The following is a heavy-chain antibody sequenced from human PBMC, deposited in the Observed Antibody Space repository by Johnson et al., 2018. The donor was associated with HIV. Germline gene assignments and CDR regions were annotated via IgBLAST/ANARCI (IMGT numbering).Heavy chain of an antibody. Sequence: QVQLVESGGGVVQPGRSLRLSCAASGFTFSSYGMHWVRQAPGKGLEWVAVISYDGSNKYYADSVKGRFTISRDNSKNTVYLQMNSLRAEDTAVYYCAKDLPLVQGIIMGGGAFDIWGQGTMVTVSS. J-gene: IGHJ3*02. CDR1: GFTFSSYG. D-gene: IGHD3-10*01. CDR3: AKDLPLVQGIIMGGGAFDI. V-gene: IGHV3-30*18. CDR2: ISYDGSNK.